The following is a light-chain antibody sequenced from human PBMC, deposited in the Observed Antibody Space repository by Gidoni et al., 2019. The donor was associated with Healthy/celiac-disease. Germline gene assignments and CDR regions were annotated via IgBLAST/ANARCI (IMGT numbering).Light chain of an antibody. V-gene: IGKV1-39*01. Sequence: NQMTQSPSSLSATVGDRVTITCRASQSISSYLNWYQQQPGKAPKLLIYAASSLQSGVPSRFSGSGSGTDFTLTISSLQSEDFATYYCQQSYSTPRSFGQGTKLEIK. CDR1: QSISSY. CDR2: AAS. CDR3: QQSYSTPRS. J-gene: IGKJ2*04.